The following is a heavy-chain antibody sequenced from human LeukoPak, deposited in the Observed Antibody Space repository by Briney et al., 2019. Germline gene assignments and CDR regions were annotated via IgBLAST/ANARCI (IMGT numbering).Heavy chain of an antibody. J-gene: IGHJ4*02. Sequence: GGSLRLSCEASGFTFSNYAMSWVRQAPGKGLEWISGISGSGETTHYADSVKGRFTISRDNSQNTLYLQMYNLRAEDTAVYYCVKDTSKSYYSGNSDYFDYWGQGTLVTVSS. V-gene: IGHV3-23*01. D-gene: IGHD4-23*01. CDR3: VKDTSKSYYSGNSDYFDY. CDR2: ISGSGETT. CDR1: GFTFSNYA.